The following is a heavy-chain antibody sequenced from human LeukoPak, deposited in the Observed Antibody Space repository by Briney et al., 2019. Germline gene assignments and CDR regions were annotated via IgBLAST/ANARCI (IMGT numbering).Heavy chain of an antibody. Sequence: SETLSLTCIVSGGSISNSNYYWGWIRQPPGRGLEWIGSIFYDGSSDYNPSLESRVTISVDTSKNKFSLKVNSVTAADTAVYYCARTYSGPMWFDPWGQGTLVTVSS. CDR3: ARTYSGPMWFDP. CDR1: GGSISNSNYY. CDR2: IFYDGSS. V-gene: IGHV4-39*01. D-gene: IGHD1-26*01. J-gene: IGHJ5*02.